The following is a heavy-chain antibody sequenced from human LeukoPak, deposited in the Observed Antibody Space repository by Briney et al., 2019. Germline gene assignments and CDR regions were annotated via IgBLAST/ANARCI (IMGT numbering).Heavy chain of an antibody. J-gene: IGHJ4*02. CDR3: ARVGKYYYDSSGYYY. V-gene: IGHV4-39*07. Sequence: SETLSLTCTVSGGSISSSSYYWGWIRQPPGKGLEWIGSIYYSGSTYYNPSLKSRVTISVDTSKNQFSLKPSSVTAADTAVYYCARVGKYYYDSSGYYYWGQGTLVTVSS. CDR2: IYYSGST. D-gene: IGHD3-22*01. CDR1: GGSISSSSYY.